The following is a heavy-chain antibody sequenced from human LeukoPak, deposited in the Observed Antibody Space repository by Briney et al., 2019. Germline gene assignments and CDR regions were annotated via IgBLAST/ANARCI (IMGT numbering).Heavy chain of an antibody. CDR2: IYYSGST. J-gene: IGHJ4*02. D-gene: IGHD3-10*01. CDR1: GGSISSYY. V-gene: IGHV4-59*08. CDR3: ARFSKTGYYGSGSYLGLDY. Sequence: SETLSLTCTVSGGSISSYYWSWIRQPPGKGLEWIGYIYYSGSTNYNPSLKSRVTISVDTSKNQFSLKLSSVTAADTAVYYCARFSKTGYYGSGSYLGLDYWGQGTLVTVSS.